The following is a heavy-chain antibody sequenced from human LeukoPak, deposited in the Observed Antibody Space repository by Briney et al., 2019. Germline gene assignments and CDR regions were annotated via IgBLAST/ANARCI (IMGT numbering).Heavy chain of an antibody. CDR2: INPSGGST. CDR1: GYTFTSYY. V-gene: IGHV1-46*01. J-gene: IGHJ6*03. D-gene: IGHD3-22*01. CDR3: AREDSSSTYYYYYYMDV. Sequence: GASVKVSCKASGYTFTSYYMHWVRQAPGQGLEWMGIINPSGGSTSYAQKFQGRVTMTRDMSTSTVYMELSSLRSEDTAVYYCAREDSSSTYYYYYYMDVWGKGTTVTVSS.